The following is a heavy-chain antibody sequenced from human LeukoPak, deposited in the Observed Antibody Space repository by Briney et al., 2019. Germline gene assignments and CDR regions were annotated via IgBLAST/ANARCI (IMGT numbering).Heavy chain of an antibody. CDR2: ISSSSSTI. Sequence: TGGSLRLSCVASGFTFSSYSMNWVRQAPGKGLEWVSYISSSSSTIYYADSVKGRFTISRDNAKNSLYLQMNSLRAEDTAVYYRARELYDSSGYSPYYFDYWGQGTLVTVSS. CDR3: ARELYDSSGYSPYYFDY. CDR1: GFTFSSYS. V-gene: IGHV3-48*04. D-gene: IGHD3-22*01. J-gene: IGHJ4*02.